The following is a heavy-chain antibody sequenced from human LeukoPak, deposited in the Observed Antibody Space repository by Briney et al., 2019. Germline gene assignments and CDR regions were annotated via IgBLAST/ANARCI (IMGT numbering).Heavy chain of an antibody. CDR3: ARDVRRKYYYGSGSPSWFDP. CDR2: INHSGST. CDR1: GGSFSGYY. D-gene: IGHD3-10*01. J-gene: IGHJ5*02. V-gene: IGHV4-34*01. Sequence: LETLSLTCAVYGGSFSGYYWSWIRQPPGKGLEWIGEINHSGSTNYNPSLKSRVTISVDTSKNQFSLKLSSVTAADTAVYYCARDVRRKYYYGSGSPSWFDPWGQGTLVTVSS.